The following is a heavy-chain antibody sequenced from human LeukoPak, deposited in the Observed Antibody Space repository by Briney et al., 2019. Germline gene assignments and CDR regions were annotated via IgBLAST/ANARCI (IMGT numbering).Heavy chain of an antibody. D-gene: IGHD5-24*01. Sequence: PSETLSLTCTVSGGSISSGGYYWSWIRQPPGKGLEWIGYINHSGSTNYNPSLKSRVTISVDTSKNQFSLKLSSVTAADTAVYYCVRAEFEVAPYNLFDPWGQGTLVTVSS. J-gene: IGHJ5*02. CDR1: GGSISSGGYY. CDR2: INHSGST. V-gene: IGHV4-30-2*01. CDR3: VRAEFEVAPYNLFDP.